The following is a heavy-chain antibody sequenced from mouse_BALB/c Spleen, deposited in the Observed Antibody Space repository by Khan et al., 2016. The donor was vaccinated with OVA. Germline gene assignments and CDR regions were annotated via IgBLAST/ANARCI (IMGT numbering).Heavy chain of an antibody. J-gene: IGHJ1*01. CDR3: ARDTTVESYWYFDV. CDR1: GFSLTRYG. D-gene: IGHD1-1*01. CDR2: IWAGGST. V-gene: IGHV2-9*02. Sequence: QVQLKESGPGLVAPSQSLSITCTVSGFSLTRYGVHWVRQPPGKGLEWLGVIWAGGSTNYTSALLSRLSISKDNSKSQVFLKMNSLQTDDTAMYYCARDTTVESYWYFDVWGAGTTVTVSS.